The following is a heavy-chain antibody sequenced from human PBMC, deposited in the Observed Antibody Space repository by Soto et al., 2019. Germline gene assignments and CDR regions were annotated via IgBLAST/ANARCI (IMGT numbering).Heavy chain of an antibody. V-gene: IGHV4-59*08. Sequence: SSETLSLTCTVSGGSISSYYWSWIRQPPGKGLEWIGYIYYSGSTNYNPSLKSRVTISVDTSKNQFSLKLSSVTAADTAVYYCARLSIAAPGFYFDYWGQGTLVTVSS. D-gene: IGHD6-6*01. CDR1: GGSISSYY. J-gene: IGHJ4*02. CDR2: IYYSGST. CDR3: ARLSIAAPGFYFDY.